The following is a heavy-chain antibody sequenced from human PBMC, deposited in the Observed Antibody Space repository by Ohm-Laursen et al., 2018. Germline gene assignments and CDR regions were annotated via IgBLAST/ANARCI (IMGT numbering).Heavy chain of an antibody. D-gene: IGHD6-13*01. CDR2: IGANNGNT. CDR3: ARGSAADGREDY. Sequence: GSSVKVSCKASGYTFTSYGISWVRQAPGQGLEWMGWIGANNGNTHSAQKLQGRVTMTTDTSTSTAYMELRSLRSDDTAVYYCARGSAADGREDYWGQGTLVTVSS. J-gene: IGHJ4*02. V-gene: IGHV1-18*01. CDR1: GYTFTSYG.